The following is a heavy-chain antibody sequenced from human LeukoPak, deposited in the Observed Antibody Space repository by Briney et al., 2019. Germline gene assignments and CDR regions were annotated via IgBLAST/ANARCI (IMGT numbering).Heavy chain of an antibody. CDR3: ARDFGTTIFGVNWFDP. CDR2: ISAYNGNT. V-gene: IGHV1-18*01. D-gene: IGHD3-3*01. J-gene: IGHJ5*02. Sequence: ASVKVSCKASGYTFTSYGISWVRQAPGQGLEWMGWISAYNGNTNYAQKLQGRVTMTTDTSTSTAYMELRSLRSDDTAVYYCARDFGTTIFGVNWFDPWGQGTLFTVSS. CDR1: GYTFTSYG.